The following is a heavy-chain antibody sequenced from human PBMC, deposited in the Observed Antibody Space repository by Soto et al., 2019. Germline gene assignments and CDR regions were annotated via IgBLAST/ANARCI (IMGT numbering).Heavy chain of an antibody. D-gene: IGHD6-13*01. Sequence: EVQLVESGGGLVQPGRSLRLSCAASGFTFDDYAMHWVRQAPGKGLEWVSGISWNSGSIGYADSVKGRFTISRDNAKNSLDLQMNSLRAEDTALYYCAKGSSHGSYYYYYMAVWGKGTTVTVSS. CDR3: AKGSSHGSYYYYYMAV. V-gene: IGHV3-9*01. CDR2: ISWNSGSI. CDR1: GFTFDDYA. J-gene: IGHJ6*03.